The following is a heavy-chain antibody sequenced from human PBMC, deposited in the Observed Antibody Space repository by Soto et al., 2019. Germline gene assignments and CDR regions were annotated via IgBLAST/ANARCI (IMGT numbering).Heavy chain of an antibody. CDR2: ISGSDGRT. CDR1: GFTFSNYA. CDR3: VKMDANYYGRGGYPDY. Sequence: EVQLLESGGGLVQPGGSLRLSCAASGFTFSNYAMGWVRQSAGKGLEWVSLISGSDGRTYHGVSVRDRFTISRDNSKNMVYVQMSSLRAEDTALYYCVKMDANYYGRGGYPDYWGQGTLVTVSS. V-gene: IGHV3-23*01. D-gene: IGHD3-10*01. J-gene: IGHJ4*02.